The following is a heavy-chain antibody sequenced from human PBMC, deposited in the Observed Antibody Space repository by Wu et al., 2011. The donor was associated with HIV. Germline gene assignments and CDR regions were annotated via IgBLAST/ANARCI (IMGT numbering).Heavy chain of an antibody. V-gene: IGHV1-69*14. CDR1: GGSFSNYA. CDR2: VIPIFGAV. D-gene: IGHD1-26*01. Sequence: VQLVQSGAEVKKPGSSVKVSCKASGGSFSNYAISWVRQAPGQGLEWMGRVIPIFGAVDFAQKFQGRVTITADNSTSTAYMELSSLRSDDTAIYYCARDRRVLGATKGRALDYWGQGTLVTVSS. CDR3: ARDRRVLGATKGRALDY. J-gene: IGHJ4*02.